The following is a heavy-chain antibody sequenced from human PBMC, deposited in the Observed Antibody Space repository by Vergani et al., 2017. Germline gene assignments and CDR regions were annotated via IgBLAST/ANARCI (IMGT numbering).Heavy chain of an antibody. CDR2: IWYDGSNK. Sequence: QVQLVESGGGVVQPGRSLRLSCAASGFTFSSYGMHWVRPAPGKGLEWVAVIWYDGSNKYYADSVKGRFTISRDNSKKTLYLQMNSLRAEDTAVYYCAREHLDYDFWSGYYTYYYYYVDVWGKGTTVTVSS. CDR1: GFTFSSYG. CDR3: AREHLDYDFWSGYYTYYYYYVDV. V-gene: IGHV3-33*01. D-gene: IGHD3-3*01. J-gene: IGHJ6*03.